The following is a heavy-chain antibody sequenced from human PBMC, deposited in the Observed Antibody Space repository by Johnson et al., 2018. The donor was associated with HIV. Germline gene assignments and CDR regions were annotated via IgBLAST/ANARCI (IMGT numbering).Heavy chain of an antibody. CDR1: GFTFDDYG. CDR2: ISWTSGSI. D-gene: IGHD5-18*01. J-gene: IGHJ3*02. Sequence: EVQLLESGGGVVRPGGSLRLSCAASGFTFDDYGMSWVRQAPGKGLEWVSGISWTSGSIGYADSVKGRFTISRDNSKNTLYLQMNSLRAEDTAVYYCARDTSVDTGTLYPFDIWGQGTMVTVSS. V-gene: IGHV3-20*04. CDR3: ARDTSVDTGTLYPFDI.